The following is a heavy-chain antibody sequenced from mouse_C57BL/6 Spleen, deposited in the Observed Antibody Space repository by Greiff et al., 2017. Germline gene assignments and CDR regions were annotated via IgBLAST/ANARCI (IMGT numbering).Heavy chain of an antibody. CDR2: ISYDGSN. CDR3: ASRSWDYFDY. V-gene: IGHV3-6*01. D-gene: IGHD4-1*01. CDR1: GYSITSGYY. J-gene: IGHJ2*01. Sequence: EVKLQESGPGLVKPSQSLSLTCSVTGYSITSGYYWNWIRQFPGNKLEWMGYISYDGSNNYNPSLKNRISITRDTSKNQFFLKLNSVTTEDTATYYCASRSWDYFDYWGQGTTLTVAS.